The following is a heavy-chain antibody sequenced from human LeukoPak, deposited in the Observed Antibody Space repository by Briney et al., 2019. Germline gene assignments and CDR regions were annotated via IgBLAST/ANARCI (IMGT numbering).Heavy chain of an antibody. CDR3: AKDHDSGWQDKYFQH. CDR2: ISSSSSYI. V-gene: IGHV3-21*04. Sequence: GGSLRLSCAASGFTFSSYAMHLVRQAPGKGLEWVSSISSSSSYIYYADSVKGRFTISRDNAKNSLYLQMSSLRAEDTAVYYCAKDHDSGWQDKYFQHWGQGTLVTVSS. CDR1: GFTFSSYA. D-gene: IGHD6-19*01. J-gene: IGHJ1*01.